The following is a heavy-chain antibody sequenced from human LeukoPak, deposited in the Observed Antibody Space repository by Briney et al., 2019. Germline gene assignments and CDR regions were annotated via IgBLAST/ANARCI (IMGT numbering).Heavy chain of an antibody. Sequence: SQTLSLTCTVSGGSISSGGYYWSWIRQHPGKGLEWIGYIYYSGSTYYNPSLKSRVTISVDTSKNQFSLKLSSVTAADTAVYYCAREGWRFLEWLSPYGMDVWGQGTTVTVSS. CDR3: AREGWRFLEWLSPYGMDV. CDR1: GGSISSGGYY. V-gene: IGHV4-31*03. D-gene: IGHD3-3*01. CDR2: IYYSGST. J-gene: IGHJ6*02.